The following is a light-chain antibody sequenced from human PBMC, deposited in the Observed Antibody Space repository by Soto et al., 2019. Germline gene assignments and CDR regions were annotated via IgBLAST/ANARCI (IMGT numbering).Light chain of an antibody. V-gene: IGKV1-39*01. CDR1: QSISGY. Sequence: DIQMTQSPSSLSASVGDRVTITCRASQSISGYLNWYLQRPQKAPELLIYAASTLESGVPSRFSGSGSGTDFTLTISSLQSEDFATYYCQQSYSFLRTFGGGTKVEI. CDR3: QQSYSFLRT. J-gene: IGKJ4*01. CDR2: AAS.